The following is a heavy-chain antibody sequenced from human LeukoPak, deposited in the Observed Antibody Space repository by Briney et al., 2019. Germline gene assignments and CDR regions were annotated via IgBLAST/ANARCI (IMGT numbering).Heavy chain of an antibody. Sequence: ASVKVSCKVSGYTLTELSMHWVRQAPGKGLEWMGGFDPEDGETIYAQKFQGRVTMTEDTSTDTAYMELSSLRSEDTAVYYCATASPRTVGASFSTYWYFDLWGRGTLVTVSS. D-gene: IGHD1-26*01. CDR2: FDPEDGET. V-gene: IGHV1-24*01. CDR1: GYTLTELS. J-gene: IGHJ2*01. CDR3: ATASPRTVGASFSTYWYFDL.